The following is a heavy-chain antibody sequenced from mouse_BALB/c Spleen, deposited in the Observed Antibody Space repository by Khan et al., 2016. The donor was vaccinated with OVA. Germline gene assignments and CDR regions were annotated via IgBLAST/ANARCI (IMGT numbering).Heavy chain of an antibody. CDR1: GFTFGTYG. CDR3: ATSYFYGYYFDY. J-gene: IGHJ2*01. D-gene: IGHD1-1*01. CDR2: ISGDSSTV. Sequence: EVELVESGGGLVQPGGSRKLSCAASGFTFGTYGMHWVRQAPEKGLEWVAYISGDSSTVYYADPVKGRFTISRDNPKNTLFLQITSLMSEDTARYYCATSYFYGYYFDYWGPGTTVTVSS. V-gene: IGHV5-17*02.